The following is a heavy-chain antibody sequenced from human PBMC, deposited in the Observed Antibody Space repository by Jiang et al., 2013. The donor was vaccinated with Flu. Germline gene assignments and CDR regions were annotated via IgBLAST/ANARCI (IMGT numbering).Heavy chain of an antibody. CDR3: ARGSSSWDYYYYMDV. D-gene: IGHD6-13*01. Sequence: YAQKFQGRVTITADESTSTAYMELSSLRSEDTAVYYCARGSSSWDYYYYMDVWGKGTTVTVSS. V-gene: IGHV1-69*01. J-gene: IGHJ6*03.